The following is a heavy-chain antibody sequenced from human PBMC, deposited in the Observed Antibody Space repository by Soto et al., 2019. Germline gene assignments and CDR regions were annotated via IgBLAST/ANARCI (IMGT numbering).Heavy chain of an antibody. J-gene: IGHJ5*02. CDR2: IIPIFGTA. CDR3: ARDLYSNWFDP. CDR1: GGTLSSYA. Sequence: QVQLVQSGAEVKKPGSSVKVSCKASGGTLSSYAISWVRQAPGQGLEWMGGIIPIFGTANYAQKFQGRVRITADESTSTAYIELRSLRSEDTAVYDCARDLYSNWFDPWGQGTLVTVSS. D-gene: IGHD2-15*01. V-gene: IGHV1-69*12.